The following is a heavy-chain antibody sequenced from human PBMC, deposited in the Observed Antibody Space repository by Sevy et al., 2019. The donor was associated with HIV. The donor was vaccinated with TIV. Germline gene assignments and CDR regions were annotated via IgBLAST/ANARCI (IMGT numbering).Heavy chain of an antibody. CDR1: GFTVSNNY. CDR3: SRDHGGVQDWFFDR. D-gene: IGHD2-8*02. V-gene: IGHV3-53*01. J-gene: IGHJ2*01. CDR2: IYTGGST. Sequence: GGSLRLSCAASGFTVSNNYMSWVRQAPGKGLEWVSVIYTGGSTYYADSVEGRFTMSRDNSKNTVYLQMNSLTADDTAVYYCSRDHGGVQDWFFDRWGRGTLVTVSS.